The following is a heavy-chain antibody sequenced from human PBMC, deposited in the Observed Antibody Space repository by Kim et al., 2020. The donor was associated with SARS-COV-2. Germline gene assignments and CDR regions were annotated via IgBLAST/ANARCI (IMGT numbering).Heavy chain of an antibody. CDR2: IIPIFGTA. V-gene: IGHV1-69*13. CDR3: ARVHGSGRLRNWFDP. J-gene: IGHJ5*02. Sequence: SVKVSCKASGGTFSSYAISWVRQAPGQGLEWMGGIIPIFGTANYAQKFQGRVTITADESTSTAYMELSSLRSEDTAVYYCARVHGSGRLRNWFDPWGQGTLVTVSS. D-gene: IGHD6-19*01. CDR1: GGTFSSYA.